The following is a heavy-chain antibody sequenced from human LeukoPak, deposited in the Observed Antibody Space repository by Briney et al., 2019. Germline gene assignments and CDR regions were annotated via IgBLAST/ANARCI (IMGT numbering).Heavy chain of an antibody. CDR3: ARVSPSPGYSLTSFDI. V-gene: IGHV3-53*01. CDR2: IYRAGPT. J-gene: IGHJ3*02. D-gene: IGHD2-15*01. CDR1: GLTVSTNY. Sequence: GGSLRLSCAASGLTVSTNYMSWVRQAPGKGLNWVSVIYRAGPTYYSDSVKGRFTISRDNSKNTLYLQMNSLRVEDTAVYYCARVSPSPGYSLTSFDIWGQGTMVTVSS.